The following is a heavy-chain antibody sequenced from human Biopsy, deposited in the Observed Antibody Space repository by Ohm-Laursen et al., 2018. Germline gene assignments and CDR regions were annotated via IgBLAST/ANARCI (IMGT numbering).Heavy chain of an antibody. CDR2: NIPILGTG. CDR3: ATKLTGYFHH. D-gene: IGHD3-9*01. CDR1: EGTFRNYG. V-gene: IGHV1-69*06. Sequence: SVKVSCKAPEGTFRNYGVNWVRQAPGQGLERLGGNIPILGTGNYAHQFQDRVTVVADTSTSTATMELRSLRSDDTAVYYCATKLTGYFHHWGQGTLVIVSS. J-gene: IGHJ1*01.